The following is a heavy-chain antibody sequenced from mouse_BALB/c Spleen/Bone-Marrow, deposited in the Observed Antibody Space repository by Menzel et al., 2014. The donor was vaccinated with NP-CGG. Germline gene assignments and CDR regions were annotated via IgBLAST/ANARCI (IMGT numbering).Heavy chain of an antibody. J-gene: IGHJ3*01. CDR3: AREGPWFAF. Sequence: VKLMESGAELVRPGVSVKIPCKGSGYTFTDYAMHWVKQSHAKSLEWIGVIGTYYGDATYNQKFKTKATMTVDKSSSTAYMELARLTSEDSALYYCAREGPWFAFWGQGTLVTVSA. CDR2: IGTYYGDA. CDR1: GYTFTDYA. V-gene: IGHV1S137*01.